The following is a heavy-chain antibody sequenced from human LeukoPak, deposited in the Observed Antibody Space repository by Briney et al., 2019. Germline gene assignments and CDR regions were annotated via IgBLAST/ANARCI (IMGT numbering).Heavy chain of an antibody. Sequence: SETLSLTCTVSGGSISSYYWSWIRQPPGKGLEWIGYIYYSGCTNYNPSLKSRVTISVDTSKNQFSLKLSSVTAADTAVYYCARGDSGYSYGIDYWGQGTLVTVSS. J-gene: IGHJ4*02. CDR2: IYYSGCT. D-gene: IGHD5-18*01. CDR1: GGSISSYY. V-gene: IGHV4-59*01. CDR3: ARGDSGYSYGIDY.